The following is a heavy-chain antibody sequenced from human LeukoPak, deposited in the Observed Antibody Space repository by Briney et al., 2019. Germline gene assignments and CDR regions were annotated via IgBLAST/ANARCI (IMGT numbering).Heavy chain of an antibody. CDR1: GFTVSSNS. J-gene: IGHJ4*02. CDR3: AKSGYNRFDY. Sequence: GGSLRLSCTVSGFTVSSNSMSWVRQAPGKGLEWVSFISGSGSAVHYAGSVKGRFTISRDNAKNTLYLQMNSLRAEDTAVYYCAKSGYNRFDYWGQGTLVTVSS. V-gene: IGHV3-11*01. CDR2: ISGSGSAV. D-gene: IGHD5-24*01.